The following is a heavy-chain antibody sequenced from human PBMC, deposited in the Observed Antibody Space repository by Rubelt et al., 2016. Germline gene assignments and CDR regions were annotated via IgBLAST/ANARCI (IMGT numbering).Heavy chain of an antibody. V-gene: IGHV3-21*04. J-gene: IGHJ4*02. D-gene: IGHD1-7*01. CDR3: ARDVRIDASDNWYRELDY. CDR2: ISSTSDYI. Sequence: GKGLERVSSISSTSDYIYYADSVKGRFTISRDNAKNSLYLQINSLRAEDTAVYFCARDVRIDASDNWYRELDYWGPGTQVTVSS.